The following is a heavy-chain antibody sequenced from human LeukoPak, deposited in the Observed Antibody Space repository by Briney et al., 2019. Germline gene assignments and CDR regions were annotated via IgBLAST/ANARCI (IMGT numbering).Heavy chain of an antibody. V-gene: IGHV3-11*04. CDR3: ARDGHGYNSADY. CDR2: ISNTATTI. CDR1: GFTFSDYY. Sequence: GGTLTLSCAASGFTFSDYYMMWIRQAPGKGLDWISYISNTATTIYYADSVKGRFTISRDNAKNLLFLQMNRLRVEDTAVYYCARDGHGYNSADYWGQGTLVTVSS. J-gene: IGHJ4*02. D-gene: IGHD5-24*01.